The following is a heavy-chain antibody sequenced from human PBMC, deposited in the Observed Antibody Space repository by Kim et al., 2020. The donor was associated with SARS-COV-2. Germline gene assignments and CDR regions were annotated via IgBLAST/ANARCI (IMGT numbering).Heavy chain of an antibody. CDR3: AKGFGGYYDRGGQAYGMDA. Sequence: GGSLRLSCAASAFTFRAYGMHWVRQAPGKGLEWVAVVSCDGSHKFYADSVKSRFSISRDNSKNTLYLQMNSLSVEDTAVYYCAKGFGGYYDRGGQAYGMDAWGQGTTVTVSS. J-gene: IGHJ6*02. CDR1: AFTFRAYG. V-gene: IGHV3-30*18. CDR2: VSCDGSHK. D-gene: IGHD3-22*01.